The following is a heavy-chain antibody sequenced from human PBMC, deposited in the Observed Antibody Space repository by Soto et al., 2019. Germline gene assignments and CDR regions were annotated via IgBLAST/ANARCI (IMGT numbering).Heavy chain of an antibody. J-gene: IGHJ4*02. CDR3: AREESFVDY. Sequence: GGSLRLSCAASGFSFSNYEMNWVRQAPGKGLEWVSYISSSSRTIYYADSVRGRFTISRDDAKNSVYLQMNSLRAEDTAVYYCAREESFVDYWGQGTLVTVSS. CDR2: ISSSSRTI. V-gene: IGHV3-48*03. D-gene: IGHD1-26*01. CDR1: GFSFSNYE.